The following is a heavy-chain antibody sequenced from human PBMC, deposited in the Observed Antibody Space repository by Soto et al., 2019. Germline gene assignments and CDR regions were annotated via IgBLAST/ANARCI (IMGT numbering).Heavy chain of an antibody. CDR2: IYYSGSA. J-gene: IGHJ6*02. CDR1: GDSLTSVSYY. V-gene: IGHV4-61*01. Sequence: PXATLSLTCTVSGDSLTSVSYYWSWIRQPPGKGLEWIGYIYYSGSADYNPSLGSRVTISIDTSKNQFSLKLTSVTAADTAVYYCARGVGFGYYYYHMDLWGQGTTVTVSS. CDR3: ARGVGFGYYYYHMDL. D-gene: IGHD3-10*01.